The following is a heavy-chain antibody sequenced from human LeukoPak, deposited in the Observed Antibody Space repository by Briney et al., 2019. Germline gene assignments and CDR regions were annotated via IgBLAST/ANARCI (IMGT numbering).Heavy chain of an antibody. Sequence: SETLSLTCTVSGGSISSGDYYWSWIRQPPGKGLEWIGYIYYSGSTYYNPSLKSRVTISVDTSKNQFSLKLSSVTAADTAVYYCARTSSWSMTHYYYYGMDVWGQGTTVTVSS. D-gene: IGHD6-13*01. V-gene: IGHV4-30-4*02. CDR1: GGSISSGDYY. CDR2: IYYSGST. CDR3: ARTSSWSMTHYYYYGMDV. J-gene: IGHJ6*02.